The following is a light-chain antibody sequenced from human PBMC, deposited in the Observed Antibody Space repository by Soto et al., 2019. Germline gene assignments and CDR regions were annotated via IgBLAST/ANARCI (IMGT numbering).Light chain of an antibody. CDR2: DVN. CDR1: ITNIGYSNS. V-gene: IGLV2-14*01. Sequence: QSVLTQPASVSGSPGQSITISCTGTITNIGYSNSVSWFQRHPGKVPKLIIFDVNGRPSGVSYRFSASRSANTASLTISGLQAEDEADYYCSSYPTTKTRVLFGGGTKVTVL. CDR3: SSYPTTKTRVL. J-gene: IGLJ2*01.